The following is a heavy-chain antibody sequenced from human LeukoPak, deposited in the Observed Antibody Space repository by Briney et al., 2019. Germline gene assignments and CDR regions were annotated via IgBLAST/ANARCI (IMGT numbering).Heavy chain of an antibody. CDR2: ISYDGSNK. CDR3: AKEYTPNFFDY. J-gene: IGHJ4*02. CDR1: GFTFSSYG. V-gene: IGHV3-30*18. Sequence: PPGGSLRLSCAASGFTFSSYGMHWVRQAPGKGLEWVAVISYDGSNKYYADSVKGRFTISRDNSKNTLYLQMNSLRAEDTAVYYCAKEYTPNFFDYWGQGTLVTVSS. D-gene: IGHD2-15*01.